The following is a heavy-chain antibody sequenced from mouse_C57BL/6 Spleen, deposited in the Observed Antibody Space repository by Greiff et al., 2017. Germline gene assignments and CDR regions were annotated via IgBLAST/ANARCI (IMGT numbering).Heavy chain of an antibody. Sequence: QVQLQQSGAELVRPGASVKLSCKASGYTFTDYYLNWVKQRPGQGLEWIARIYPGSGNTYYNEKFKGKATLTAEKSSSTAYMQFSSLTSEDSAVYFCARGSGTYAMDYWGQGTSVTVSS. CDR1: GYTFTDYY. V-gene: IGHV1-76*01. CDR2: IYPGSGNT. CDR3: ARGSGTYAMDY. J-gene: IGHJ4*01. D-gene: IGHD4-1*01.